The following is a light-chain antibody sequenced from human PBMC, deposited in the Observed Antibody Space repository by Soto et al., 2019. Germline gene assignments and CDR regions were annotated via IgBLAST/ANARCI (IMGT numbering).Light chain of an antibody. V-gene: IGKV3-15*01. CDR1: QSVSTN. J-gene: IGKJ5*01. Sequence: IVMTQSPVTLSMSPGEGATLSCRASQSVSTNLAWYHKKPGQAPRLLIYGASTRATGIPARFSGSGSGTDFTLTISRLEPEDFAVYYCQQRSNWPPITFGQGTRLEIK. CDR3: QQRSNWPPIT. CDR2: GAS.